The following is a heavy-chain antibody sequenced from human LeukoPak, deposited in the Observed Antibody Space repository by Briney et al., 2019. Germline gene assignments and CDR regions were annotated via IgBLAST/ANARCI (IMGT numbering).Heavy chain of an antibody. Sequence: GGSLRLSCAASGFTFSSYSMNWVRQAPGKGLEWVSSISSSSSYIYYADSVKGRFTISRDNAKNSLYLQMNSLRAEDTAVYYCARDSPSRYYYGSGSYYPPDAFDIWGQGTMVTVSS. CDR2: ISSSSSYI. V-gene: IGHV3-21*01. CDR1: GFTFSSYS. J-gene: IGHJ3*02. CDR3: ARDSPSRYYYGSGSYYPPDAFDI. D-gene: IGHD3-10*01.